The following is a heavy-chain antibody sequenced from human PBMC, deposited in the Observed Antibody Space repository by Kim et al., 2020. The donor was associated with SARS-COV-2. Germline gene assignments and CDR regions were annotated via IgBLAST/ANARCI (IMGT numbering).Heavy chain of an antibody. Sequence: NPTYAKGFTGRFVFSLDTSVSTAYLQISSLKAEDTAVYYCARDSSSVLDYWGQGTLVTVSS. V-gene: IGHV7-4-1*02. CDR3: ARDSSSVLDY. J-gene: IGHJ4*02. CDR2: NP. D-gene: IGHD6-13*01.